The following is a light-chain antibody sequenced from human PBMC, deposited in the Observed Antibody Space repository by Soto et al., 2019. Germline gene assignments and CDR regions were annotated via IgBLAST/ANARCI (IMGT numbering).Light chain of an antibody. Sequence: AIQLTQSPSSLSASVGDRVTITCRASQGISSALAWYQQKPGKAPKLLIYDASSLESGVPSRFSGSGAGTDFTLTISSLQPVDFATYYCQQLNSYPHPWTFGQGTKVEIK. CDR2: DAS. CDR3: QQLNSYPHPWT. CDR1: QGISSA. V-gene: IGKV1-13*02. J-gene: IGKJ1*01.